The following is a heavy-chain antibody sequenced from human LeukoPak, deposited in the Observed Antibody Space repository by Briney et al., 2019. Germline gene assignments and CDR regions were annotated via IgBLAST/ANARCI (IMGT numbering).Heavy chain of an antibody. V-gene: IGHV3-23*01. CDR3: EKGQVITSNLDS. J-gene: IGHJ4*02. Sequence: GGSLRLSCAASGFSVNTYAMFWIRQAPGKGLEGVSGISGGVGTIYYADSVKGRFTISRDSSKNTLYLQMNSLRAEDTAVYYCEKGQVITSNLDSWGQGTLVTVSS. CDR2: ISGGVGTI. D-gene: IGHD2/OR15-2a*01. CDR1: GFSVNTYA.